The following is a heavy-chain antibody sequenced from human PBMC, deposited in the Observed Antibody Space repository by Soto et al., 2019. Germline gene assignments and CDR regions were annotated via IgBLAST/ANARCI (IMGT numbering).Heavy chain of an antibody. J-gene: IGHJ5*02. CDR2: INPSGGST. CDR1: GYTFTSYY. Sequence: ASVKVSCKASGYTFTSYYMHWVRQAPGQGLEWMGIINPSGGSTSYAQKFQGRVTMTRDTSTSTVYMELSSLRSEDTAVYYCARDIGYYESSGHKGDWFDPWGQGTLVTVSS. CDR3: ARDIGYYESSGHKGDWFDP. D-gene: IGHD3-22*01. V-gene: IGHV1-46*01.